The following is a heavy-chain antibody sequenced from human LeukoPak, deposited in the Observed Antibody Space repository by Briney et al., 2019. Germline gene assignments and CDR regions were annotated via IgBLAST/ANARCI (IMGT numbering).Heavy chain of an antibody. J-gene: IGHJ4*02. CDR2: ISAYNGNT. Sequence: AXXKVSCKASGYTFTSYGISWVRQAPGQGVEWMGWISAYNGNTNYAQKLKGRVTMNTDTSTSTAYMELRSLRSDDTAVYYCARSFYDSSGPQLDYWGQGTLVTVSS. CDR3: ARSFYDSSGPQLDY. CDR1: GYTFTSYG. D-gene: IGHD3-22*01. V-gene: IGHV1-18*01.